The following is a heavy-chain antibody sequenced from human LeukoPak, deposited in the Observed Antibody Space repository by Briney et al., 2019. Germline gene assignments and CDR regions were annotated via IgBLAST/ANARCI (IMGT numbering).Heavy chain of an antibody. V-gene: IGHV3-33*01. CDR2: IWEDGSNI. CDR1: GFTFSSYG. D-gene: IGHD6-19*01. Sequence: PGTSLRLSCAASGFTFSSYGMHWVRQAPGKGLEWVAVIWEDGSNINYADSVKGRFTISRGNSKNTLYLQMNSLRAEDTAVYYCARVGYNSGWYEYWGQGALVTVSS. J-gene: IGHJ4*02. CDR3: ARVGYNSGWYEY.